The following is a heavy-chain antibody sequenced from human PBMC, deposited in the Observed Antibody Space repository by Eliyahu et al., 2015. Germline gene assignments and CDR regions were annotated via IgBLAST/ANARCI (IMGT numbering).Heavy chain of an antibody. J-gene: IGHJ4*02. V-gene: IGHV3-33*01. Sequence: QVQLVESGGGVVQPGRSLRLXCAASGFTFXXYGXCTGSAGPRKGLEXVAVIWYDGSNKYYADSVKGRFTISRDNSKNTLYLQMNSLRAEDTAVYYCARDTAVDSRYYGSGSYYMGNLDYWGQGTLVTVSS. CDR2: IWYDGSNK. CDR3: ARDTAVDSRYYGSGSYYMGNLDY. D-gene: IGHD3-10*01. CDR1: GFTFXXYG.